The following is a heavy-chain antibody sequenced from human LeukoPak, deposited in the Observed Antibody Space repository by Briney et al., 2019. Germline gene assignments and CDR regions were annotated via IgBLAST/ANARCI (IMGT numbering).Heavy chain of an antibody. CDR2: ISYDGSNK. D-gene: IGHD6-19*01. V-gene: IGHV3-30*04. J-gene: IGHJ4*02. Sequence: PGRSLRLSCAATGFNLSSYAMHWVRQAPGKGLERVAVISYDGSNKYYADSVKGRFTISRDNSKNTLYLQMNSLRAEDTAVYYCARDNGFYFVAGTFDYWGQGTLVTVSS. CDR1: GFNLSSYA. CDR3: ARDNGFYFVAGTFDY.